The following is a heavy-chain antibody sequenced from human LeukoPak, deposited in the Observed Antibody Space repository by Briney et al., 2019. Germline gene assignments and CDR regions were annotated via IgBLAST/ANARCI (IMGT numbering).Heavy chain of an antibody. D-gene: IGHD3-10*01. CDR2: ISGSGGST. J-gene: IGHJ3*02. V-gene: IGHV3-23*01. CDR1: RFTFSSYA. CDR3: AKDQLLWFGELSPALSAFDI. Sequence: PGGSLRLSCAASRFTFSSYAMSWVRQAPGKGLEWVSAISGSGGSTYYADSVKGRFTISRDNSKNTLYLQMNSLRAEDTAVYYCAKDQLLWFGELSPALSAFDIWGQGTMVTVSS.